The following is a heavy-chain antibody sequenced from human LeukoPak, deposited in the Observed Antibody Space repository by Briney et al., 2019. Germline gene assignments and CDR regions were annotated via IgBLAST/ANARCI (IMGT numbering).Heavy chain of an antibody. CDR2: INPSSNYI. D-gene: IGHD3-9*01. Sequence: PGGSLRLSCAASGFTLSGYGMHWVRQAPGKGLEWVSSINPSSNYIYYTDSVKGRFTVSRDNAKNPLFLQMNSLRAEDTAAYYCARDHYNILTGYFSYWGQGTLVAVSS. CDR1: GFTLSGYG. V-gene: IGHV3-21*01. J-gene: IGHJ4*02. CDR3: ARDHYNILTGYFSY.